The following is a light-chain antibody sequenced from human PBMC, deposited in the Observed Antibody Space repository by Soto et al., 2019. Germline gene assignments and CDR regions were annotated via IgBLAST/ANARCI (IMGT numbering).Light chain of an antibody. V-gene: IGKV3-11*01. Sequence: EIVLTQSPATLSLSPGERATLSCRASQSVSSYLAWYQQKPGQAPRLLIYDASNRATGIPARFSGSGSGTDFPLTISSLELQDFAVYYCQQRSNWPPRYTFGQGTKLEIK. J-gene: IGKJ2*01. CDR3: QQRSNWPPRYT. CDR2: DAS. CDR1: QSVSSY.